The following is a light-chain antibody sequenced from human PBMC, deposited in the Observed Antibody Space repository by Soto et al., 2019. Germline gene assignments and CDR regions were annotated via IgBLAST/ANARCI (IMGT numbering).Light chain of an antibody. Sequence: EIVLTQSPATLSLSPGERATLSCRASQSVSSYSAWYQQKPGQAPRLLIYDASNRATGIPARFSGSGSGTDFTLTISSLEPEDFAVYYCQQRSNWPPYTFVQGTKLEIK. V-gene: IGKV3-11*01. CDR2: DAS. J-gene: IGKJ2*01. CDR1: QSVSSY. CDR3: QQRSNWPPYT.